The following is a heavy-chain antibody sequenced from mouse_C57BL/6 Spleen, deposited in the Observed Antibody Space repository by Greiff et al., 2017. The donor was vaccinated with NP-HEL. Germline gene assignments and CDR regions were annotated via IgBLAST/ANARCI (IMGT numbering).Heavy chain of an antibody. J-gene: IGHJ1*03. CDR1: GYAFSSSW. V-gene: IGHV1-82*01. Sequence: QVQLQQSGPELVKPGASVKISCKASGYAFSSSWMNWVKQRPGKGLEWIGRIYPGDGDTNYNGKFKGKATLTADKSSSTAYMQLSSLTSEDSAVYFCARQNWEGWYFDVWGTGTTVTVSS. CDR2: IYPGDGDT. CDR3: ARQNWEGWYFDV. D-gene: IGHD4-1*01.